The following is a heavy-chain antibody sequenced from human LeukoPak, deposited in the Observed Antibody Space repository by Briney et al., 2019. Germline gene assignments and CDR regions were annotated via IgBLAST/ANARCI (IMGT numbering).Heavy chain of an antibody. Sequence: GESLKISCKGSGYSFTSYWIGWVRQMPGKGLEWMGIIYPGDSDTRYSPSFQGQVTISADKSISTAYLQWSSLKAPDTAMYYCARGQQLWDDAFDIWGQGTMVTVSS. CDR1: GYSFTSYW. D-gene: IGHD6-13*01. J-gene: IGHJ3*02. CDR3: ARGQQLWDDAFDI. CDR2: IYPGDSDT. V-gene: IGHV5-51*01.